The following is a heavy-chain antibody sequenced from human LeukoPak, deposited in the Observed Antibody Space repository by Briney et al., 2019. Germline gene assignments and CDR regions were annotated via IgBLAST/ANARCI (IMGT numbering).Heavy chain of an antibody. J-gene: IGHJ4*02. CDR3: ARHFGYYYGSGSYRGASPDY. V-gene: IGHV4-59*08. CDR1: GGSISSYY. CDR2: IYYSGST. Sequence: SETLSLTCTVSGGSISSYYWSWIRQPPGKGLEWIGYIYYSGSTNYNPSLKSRVTISVDTSKNQFSLKLSSVTAADTAVYCCARHFGYYYGSGSYRGASPDYWGQGTLVTVSS. D-gene: IGHD3-10*01.